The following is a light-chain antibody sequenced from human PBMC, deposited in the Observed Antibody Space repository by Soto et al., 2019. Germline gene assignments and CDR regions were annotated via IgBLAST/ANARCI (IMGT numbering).Light chain of an antibody. CDR2: QVN. CDR1: TSDIGAYNF. J-gene: IGLJ2*01. Sequence: QSALTQPASVSGSPGQSIAVSCTGTTSDIGAYNFVSWYQHYPGKAPQLIIYQVNNRPSGVSDRFSGSKSGNTASLTISGLQAEDEADYYCSSFTTSTPLVFGGGTQLTVL. V-gene: IGLV2-14*01. CDR3: SSFTTSTPLV.